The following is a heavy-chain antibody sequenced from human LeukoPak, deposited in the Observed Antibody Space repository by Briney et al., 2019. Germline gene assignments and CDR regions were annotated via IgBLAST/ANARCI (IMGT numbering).Heavy chain of an antibody. J-gene: IGHJ4*02. CDR1: GGSISSYY. D-gene: IGHD5-24*01. Sequence: PSETLSLTCTVSGGSISSYYWSWIRQPPGKGLEWIGYIYYSGSTNYNPSLKSRVTISVDTSKNQFSLKLSSVTAADTAVYYCARARWATFSGHFDYWGQGTLVTVSS. CDR2: IYYSGST. V-gene: IGHV4-59*01. CDR3: ARARWATFSGHFDY.